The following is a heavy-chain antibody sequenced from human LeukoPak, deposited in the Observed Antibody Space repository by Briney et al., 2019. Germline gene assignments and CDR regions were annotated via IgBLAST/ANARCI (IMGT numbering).Heavy chain of an antibody. J-gene: IGHJ5*02. Sequence: TPSETLSLTCTVSSGSISTSNYYWGWVRQPPGKALEWIGNIFYSGSTYYSPSLKSRVTISVDTSKNQFSLTLSSVTAADTAVYYCARQPKSCAPGIFITGKACWFDTWGQGTLVTVSP. CDR1: SGSISTSNYY. V-gene: IGHV4-39*01. CDR2: IFYSGST. CDR3: ARQPKSCAPGIFITGKACWFDT. D-gene: IGHD3-10*01.